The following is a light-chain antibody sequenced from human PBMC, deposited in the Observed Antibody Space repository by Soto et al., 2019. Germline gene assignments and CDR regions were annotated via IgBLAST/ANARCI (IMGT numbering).Light chain of an antibody. Sequence: DIVMTQSPDSLAVSLGERATINSKSSQSLLYSSNNKNYLAWYQQKPGRPPKLLIYWASTRESGVPDRFSGSGSGTDFTLTISSLQAEDVAVYYCQQYYKTPPVFGQGTKVEIK. CDR1: QSLLYSSNNKNY. J-gene: IGKJ1*01. V-gene: IGKV4-1*01. CDR3: QQYYKTPPV. CDR2: WAS.